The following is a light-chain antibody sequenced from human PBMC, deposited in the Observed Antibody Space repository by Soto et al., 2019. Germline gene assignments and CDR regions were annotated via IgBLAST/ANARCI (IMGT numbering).Light chain of an antibody. CDR2: GVS. J-gene: IGKJ1*01. Sequence: EIVLTQSPGTLSLSPGERATLSCRASQGVSRGYLAWYQQKAGQAPRLLIYGVSSRATGVSHRLSGSGSGTDFTLTISALEPEDVAVYYCQQYGTSPRTFGQGTKVDIK. CDR3: QQYGTSPRT. CDR1: QGVSRGY. V-gene: IGKV3-20*01.